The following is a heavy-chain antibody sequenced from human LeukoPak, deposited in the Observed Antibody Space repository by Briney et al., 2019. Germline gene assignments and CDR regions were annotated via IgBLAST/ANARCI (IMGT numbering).Heavy chain of an antibody. V-gene: IGHV3-66*01. CDR3: AILSRQDAFDI. CDR1: EFSVGSNY. J-gene: IGHJ3*02. Sequence: PGGSLRLSCAASEFSVGSNYMTWVRQAPGKGLEWVSLIYSGGSTYYADSVKGRFTISRDNSKNTLYLQMNSLRVEDTAMYYCAILSRQDAFDIWGQGTMVTVSS. CDR2: IYSGGST.